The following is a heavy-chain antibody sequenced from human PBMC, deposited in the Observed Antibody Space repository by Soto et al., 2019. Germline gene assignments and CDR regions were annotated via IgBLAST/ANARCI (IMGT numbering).Heavy chain of an antibody. CDR1: GGTFSSHS. CDR2: IVTLFETA. V-gene: IGHV1-69*01. Sequence: VQLMQSGAEVKQPGSSVKVSCEASGGTFSSHSINWVRQAPGQGLEWMGGIVTLFETANYAQNFQGRVTITADQSTSTVYMDLSSLRSDDTAVYYCAREVGYGDFSAALLDWGQGTLVTVSS. D-gene: IGHD4-17*01. J-gene: IGHJ4*02. CDR3: AREVGYGDFSAALLD.